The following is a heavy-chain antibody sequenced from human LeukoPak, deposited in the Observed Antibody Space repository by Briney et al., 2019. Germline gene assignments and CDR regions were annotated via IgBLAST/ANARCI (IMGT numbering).Heavy chain of an antibody. CDR2: IYYSGST. Sequence: SETLSLTCTVSGGSISSSSYYWGWIRQPPGKGLEWIGSIYYSGSTYYNPSLKSRVTISVDTSKNQFSLKLSSVTAADTAVYYCARVLITTYSSSWYTNYYYYMDVWGKGTTVTVSS. V-gene: IGHV4-39*01. CDR1: GGSISSSSYY. CDR3: ARVLITTYSSSWYTNYYYYMDV. J-gene: IGHJ6*03. D-gene: IGHD6-13*01.